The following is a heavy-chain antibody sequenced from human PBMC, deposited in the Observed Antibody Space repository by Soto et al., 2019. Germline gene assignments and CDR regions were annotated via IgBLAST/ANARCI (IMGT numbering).Heavy chain of an antibody. V-gene: IGHV3-13*04. J-gene: IGHJ6*02. Sequence: GGSLRLSCAASGFTFSSYDMQWVRQATGKGLEWVSAIGTAGDTYYPGSVKGRFTISRENAKNSLYLQMNSLRAGDTAVYYCARSPPGGYHYYYVMDVWGQGTTVTVSS. D-gene: IGHD3-22*01. CDR2: IGTAGDT. CDR3: ARSPPGGYHYYYVMDV. CDR1: GFTFSSYD.